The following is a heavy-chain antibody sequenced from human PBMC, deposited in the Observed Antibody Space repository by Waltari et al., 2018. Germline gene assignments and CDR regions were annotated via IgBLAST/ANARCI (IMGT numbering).Heavy chain of an antibody. J-gene: IGHJ2*01. CDR1: GGTFSSSA. CDR2: IIPIFGTA. D-gene: IGHD3-22*01. Sequence: QVQLVQSGAEVTKPGSSVKVSCKASGGTFSSSAISWVRQAPGQGLEWMGGIIPIFGTANYAQKFQGRVTITTDESTSTAYMELSSLRSEDTAVYYCARERDYYDSSGGFDLWGRGTLVTVSS. V-gene: IGHV1-69*05. CDR3: ARERDYYDSSGGFDL.